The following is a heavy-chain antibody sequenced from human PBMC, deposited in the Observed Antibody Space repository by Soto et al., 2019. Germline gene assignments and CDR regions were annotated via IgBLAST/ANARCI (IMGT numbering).Heavy chain of an antibody. V-gene: IGHV1-18*01. CDR2: ISAYNGNT. CDR1: GYTFTSYG. Sequence: VASVKVSCKASGYTFTSYGISWVRQAPGQGLEWMGWISAYNGNTNYAQKLQGRVTMTTDTSTSTAYMELRSLRSDDTAVYYCARDLSPEPNSPGTPLFGYWGQGTLVTVSS. J-gene: IGHJ4*02. CDR3: ARDLSPEPNSPGTPLFGY.